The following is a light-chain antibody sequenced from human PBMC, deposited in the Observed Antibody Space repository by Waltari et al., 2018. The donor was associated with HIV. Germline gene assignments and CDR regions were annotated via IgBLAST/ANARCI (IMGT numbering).Light chain of an antibody. Sequence: NFMLTQPHSVSESPGKTVTISCTRSSGSIASNYVQWYQPRPGLAPTTVIYEDNQRPSGLPDRFSGSIDSSSNSASLTISGLKTEDEADYYCQSYDNSVLWVFGGGTKLTVL. CDR1: SGSIASNY. J-gene: IGLJ3*02. V-gene: IGLV6-57*03. CDR3: QSYDNSVLWV. CDR2: EDN.